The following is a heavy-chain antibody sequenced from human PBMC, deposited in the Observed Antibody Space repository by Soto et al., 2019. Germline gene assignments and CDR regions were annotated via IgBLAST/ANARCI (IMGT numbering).Heavy chain of an antibody. CDR3: ARGPYLPAADATYYYYYGMDV. CDR1: GFTFSSYG. Sequence: PGGSLRLSCAASGFTFSSYGMHWVRQAPGKGLEWVAVIWYDGSNKYYADSVKGRFTISRDNSKNTLYLQMNSLRAEDTAVYYCARGPYLPAADATYYYYYGMDVWGQGTTVTVSS. CDR2: IWYDGSNK. J-gene: IGHJ6*02. V-gene: IGHV3-33*01. D-gene: IGHD2-2*01.